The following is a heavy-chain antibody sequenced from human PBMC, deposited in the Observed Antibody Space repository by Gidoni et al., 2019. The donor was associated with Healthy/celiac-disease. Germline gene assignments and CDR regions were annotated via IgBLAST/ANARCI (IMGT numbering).Heavy chain of an antibody. Sequence: EVQLVESGGGFVQLGGSLRLSCAASGFTFSSYWMHWVRQAPGKGLVWVSRINSDGSSTSYADSVKGRFTISRDNAKNTLYLQMNSLRAEDTAVYYCARDIVATHNYYYYYYMDVWGKGTTVTVSS. CDR1: GFTFSSYW. V-gene: IGHV3-74*01. D-gene: IGHD5-12*01. CDR2: INSDGSST. CDR3: ARDIVATHNYYYYYYMDV. J-gene: IGHJ6*03.